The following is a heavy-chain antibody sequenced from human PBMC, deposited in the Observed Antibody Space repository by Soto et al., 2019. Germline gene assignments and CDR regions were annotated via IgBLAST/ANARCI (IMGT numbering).Heavy chain of an antibody. Sequence: ASLKVSCKPSGGTFSSYAISWGRQAPGQGLEWMGGIIPIFGTANYAQKFQGRVTITADESTSTAYMELSSLRSEDTAVYYCARDDPPYLRIAAAGTYYYYGMDVWGQGTTVTVS. V-gene: IGHV1-69*13. CDR3: ARDDPPYLRIAAAGTYYYYGMDV. J-gene: IGHJ6*02. CDR1: GGTFSSYA. CDR2: IIPIFGTA. D-gene: IGHD6-13*01.